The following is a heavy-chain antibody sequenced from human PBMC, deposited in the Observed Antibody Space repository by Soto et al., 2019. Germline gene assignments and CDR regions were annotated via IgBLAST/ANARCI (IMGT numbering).Heavy chain of an antibody. D-gene: IGHD6-6*01. CDR1: GFTFSSYV. CDR2: ISGTGGGT. Sequence: PGGSLRLSCAASGFTFSSYVMSWVRQAPGKGLEWVSAISGTGGGTDYADSVKGRFTISRDNSKNTLYLQMNSLTAEDTALYYCAKDQAASPLCFDYWGQGPLVTVSS. CDR3: AKDQAASPLCFDY. V-gene: IGHV3-23*01. J-gene: IGHJ4*02.